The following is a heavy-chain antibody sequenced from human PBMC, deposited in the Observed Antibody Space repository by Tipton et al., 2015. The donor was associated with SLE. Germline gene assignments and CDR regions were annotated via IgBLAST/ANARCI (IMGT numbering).Heavy chain of an antibody. D-gene: IGHD3-3*01. J-gene: IGHJ4*02. Sequence: GSLRLSCAASGFTFSSYSMNWVRQAPGKGLEWVSSISSSSSYIYYADSVKGRFTISRDNAKNSLYLQMNSLRAEDTAVYYCATPGVSGSFWIFDYWGQGTLVTVSS. V-gene: IGHV3-21*01. CDR1: GFTFSSYS. CDR3: ATPGVSGSFWIFDY. CDR2: ISSSSSYI.